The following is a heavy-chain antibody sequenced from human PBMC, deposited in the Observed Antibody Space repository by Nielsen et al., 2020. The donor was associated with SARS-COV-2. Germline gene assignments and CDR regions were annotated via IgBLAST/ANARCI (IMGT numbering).Heavy chain of an antibody. CDR3: ARQSGYDPYYYYYYGMDV. V-gene: IGHV3-20*03. J-gene: IGHJ6*02. CDR2: INWNGGST. D-gene: IGHD5-12*01. Sequence: WIRQPPGKGLEWVSGINWNGGSTGYADSVKGRFTISRDNAKNSLYLQMNSLRAEDTALYYCARQSGYDPYYYYYYGMDVWGQGTTVTVSS.